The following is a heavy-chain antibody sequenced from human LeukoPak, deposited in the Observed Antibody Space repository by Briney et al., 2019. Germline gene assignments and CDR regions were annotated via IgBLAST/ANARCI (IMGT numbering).Heavy chain of an antibody. J-gene: IGHJ6*03. CDR3: ARGGQLLGYYYYYMDV. V-gene: IGHV7-4-1*02. Sequence: GASVKVSCKASGYTFTSYAMNWVRQASGQGLEWMGWINTNTGNPTYAQGFTGRFVFSLDTSVSTAYLQISSLKAEDTAVYHCARGGQLLGYYYYYMDVWDKGTTVTVSS. CDR2: INTNTGNP. D-gene: IGHD2-2*01. CDR1: GYTFTSYA.